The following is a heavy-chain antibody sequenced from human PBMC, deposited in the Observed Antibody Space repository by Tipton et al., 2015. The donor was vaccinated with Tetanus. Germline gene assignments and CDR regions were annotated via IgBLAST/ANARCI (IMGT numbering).Heavy chain of an antibody. CDR3: ARDVRAEMGFDY. D-gene: IGHD1-26*01. CDR1: GYTFTSYG. V-gene: IGHV1-18*01. Sequence: QLVQSGDEVKRPGASVKVSCKASGYTFTSYGTNWVRQAPGQGLEWMGWVSAYNGRTNYAQKVRDRVTMTTDTSTSTAYMELRSLGSDDTALYYCARDVRAEMGFDYWGRGTRVTVSS. CDR2: VSAYNGRT. J-gene: IGHJ4*02.